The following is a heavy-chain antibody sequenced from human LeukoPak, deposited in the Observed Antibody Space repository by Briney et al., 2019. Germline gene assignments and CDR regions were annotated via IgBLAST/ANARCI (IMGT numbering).Heavy chain of an antibody. D-gene: IGHD4-11*01. CDR1: GASISSYY. CDR3: ARGNGYSNGCMGFDP. J-gene: IGHJ5*02. CDR2: IYYSGST. V-gene: IGHV4-59*01. Sequence: PSETLSLTCAVSGASISSYYWSWIRQPPGKGLEWIGYIYYSGSTNSNPSLKSRVTLSVDTSRNQFSLKLNSVTAADTAVYFCARGNGYSNGCMGFDPWGQGTLVTVSS.